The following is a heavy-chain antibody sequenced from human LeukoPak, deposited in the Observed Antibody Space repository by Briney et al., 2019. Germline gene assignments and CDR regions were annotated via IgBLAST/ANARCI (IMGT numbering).Heavy chain of an antibody. CDR3: ARDSDLHYYDSSGYLAAGMDV. J-gene: IGHJ6*02. V-gene: IGHV1-18*01. D-gene: IGHD3-22*01. Sequence: ASVKVSCKASGYTFTSYGISWVRQAPGQGLEWMGWISAYNGNTNYAQKLQGRVTMTTETSTSTAYMELRSLRSDDTAVYYCARDSDLHYYDSSGYLAAGMDVWGQGTTVTVSS. CDR1: GYTFTSYG. CDR2: ISAYNGNT.